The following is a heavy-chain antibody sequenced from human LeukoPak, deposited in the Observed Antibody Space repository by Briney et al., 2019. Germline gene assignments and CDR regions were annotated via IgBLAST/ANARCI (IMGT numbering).Heavy chain of an antibody. CDR3: AKSLDSSSWYSFDY. CDR2: LSWNSASI. D-gene: IGHD6-13*01. J-gene: IGHJ4*02. CDR1: GFTFRDYA. Sequence: GRSLRLSCAASGFTFRDYATHWVRQAPGKGLEWVSGLSWNSASIAYADSVKGRFTISRDNAKNSLYLQMNSLRAEDTALYYCAKSLDSSSWYSFDYWGQGTLVTVSS. V-gene: IGHV3-9*01.